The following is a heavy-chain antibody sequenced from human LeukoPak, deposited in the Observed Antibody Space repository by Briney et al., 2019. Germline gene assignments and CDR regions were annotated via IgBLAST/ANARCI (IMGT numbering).Heavy chain of an antibody. CDR1: GGSISSGNYF. Sequence: SETLSLTCTVSGGSISSGNYFWSWIRQHPGKGLEWIGYIYHSGSTYYNPSLKSRVSISGDTSKNEFSLTLNSVTAADTAVYYCARFNAVWGSYRTFDYWGQGTLVTVSS. J-gene: IGHJ4*02. D-gene: IGHD3-16*02. CDR2: IYHSGST. V-gene: IGHV4-31*03. CDR3: ARFNAVWGSYRTFDY.